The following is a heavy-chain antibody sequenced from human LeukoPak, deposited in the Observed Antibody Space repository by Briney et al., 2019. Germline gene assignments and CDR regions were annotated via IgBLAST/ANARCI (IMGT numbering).Heavy chain of an antibody. D-gene: IGHD2-21*01. CDR2: ISYDGSNK. Sequence: GGSLRLSCAASGFTFSSYAMHWVRQAPGKGLGWVAVISYDGSNKYYADSVKGRFTISRDNSKNTLYLQMNSLRAEDTAVYYCASLKVMGNWFDPWGQGTLVTVSS. CDR3: ASLKVMGNWFDP. J-gene: IGHJ5*02. CDR1: GFTFSSYA. V-gene: IGHV3-30*04.